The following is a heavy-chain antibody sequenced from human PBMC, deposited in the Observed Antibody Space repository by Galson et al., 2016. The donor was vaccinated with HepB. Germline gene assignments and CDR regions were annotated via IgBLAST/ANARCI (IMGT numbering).Heavy chain of an antibody. V-gene: IGHV3-23*01. D-gene: IGHD3-10*01. Sequence: SLRLSCAASGFLFSDYAMDWVRQAPGGGLEWVAAIGGNGSPTYYADSVRGRFSISRDNSKNTLYLQMNSLRAEDTALYYCARGGGHGFFDYWGQGTQVTVSS. J-gene: IGHJ4*02. CDR3: ARGGGHGFFDY. CDR1: GFLFSDYA. CDR2: IGGNGSPT.